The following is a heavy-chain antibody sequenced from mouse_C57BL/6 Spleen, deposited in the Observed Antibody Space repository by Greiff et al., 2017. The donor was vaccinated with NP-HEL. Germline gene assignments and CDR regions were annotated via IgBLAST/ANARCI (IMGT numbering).Heavy chain of an antibody. CDR2: IWSGGST. V-gene: IGHV2-2*01. D-gene: IGHD1-1*01. CDR1: GFSLTSYG. CDR3: ARTTVVADWYFDV. J-gene: IGHJ1*03. Sequence: VQGVESGPGLVQPSQSLSITCTVSGFSLTSYGVHWVRQSPGKGLEWLGVIWSGGSTDYNAAFISRLSISKDNSKSQVFFKMNSLQADDTAIYYCARTTVVADWYFDVWGTGTTVTVSS.